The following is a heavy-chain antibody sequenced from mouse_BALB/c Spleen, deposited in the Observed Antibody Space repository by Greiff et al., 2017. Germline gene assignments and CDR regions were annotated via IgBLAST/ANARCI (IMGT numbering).Heavy chain of an antibody. CDR1: GFTFSSYG. J-gene: IGHJ1*01. D-gene: IGHD1-1*01. CDR3: ARHKADYYGRSGGYFDV. CDR2: ISSGGSYT. Sequence: EVKLQESGGDLVKPGGSLKLSCAASGFTFSSYGLSWVRQTPDKRLEWVATISSGGSYTYYPDSVKGRFTISRDNAKNTLCLQMSSLKAEDTAMDYCARHKADYYGRSGGYFDVWGAGTTVTVAS. V-gene: IGHV5-6*01.